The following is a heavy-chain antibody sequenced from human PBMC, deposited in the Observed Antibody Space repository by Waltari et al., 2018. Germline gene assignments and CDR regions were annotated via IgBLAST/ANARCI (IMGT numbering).Heavy chain of an antibody. J-gene: IGHJ3*02. V-gene: IGHV4-61*02. D-gene: IGHD4-17*01. Sequence: SLTCTVSGGSISSGTYYWTWIRQPAGKGLEWIGRIYTSGRTNYNPSLKSRLIISVDTSKNQFSLKLTSVTAADTAVYYCAGQGDYYAFDIWGQGTMLTVSS. CDR3: AGQGDYYAFDI. CDR1: GGSISSGTYY. CDR2: IYTSGRT.